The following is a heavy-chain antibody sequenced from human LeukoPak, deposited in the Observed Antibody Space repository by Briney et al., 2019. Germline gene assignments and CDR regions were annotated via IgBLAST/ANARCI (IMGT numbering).Heavy chain of an antibody. D-gene: IGHD1-1*01. V-gene: IGHV3-21*01. CDR3: ARDFLSGTGYYFDY. CDR1: GFTFSSYS. CDR2: ISSSSSYI. J-gene: IGHJ4*02. Sequence: GGSLRLSCAASGFTFSSYSMTWVRQAPGKRLEWVSSISSSSSYIYYADSVKGRFTISRDNAKNSLYLQMNSLRAEDTAVYYCARDFLSGTGYYFDYWGQGTLVTVSS.